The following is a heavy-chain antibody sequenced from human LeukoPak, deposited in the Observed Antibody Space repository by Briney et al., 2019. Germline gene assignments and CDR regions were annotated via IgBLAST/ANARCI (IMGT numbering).Heavy chain of an antibody. D-gene: IGHD3-10*01. CDR3: AKDGGPMVRDIHGVDA. Sequence: GGSLRRSCAASGFTFNNYAIHWVRQVPGKGLEWVSLITGDGEYTYYADSVKGRFTISRDNSKNSLYLQMNSLRPEDTALYYCAKDGGPMVRDIHGVDAWGKGTTVTVSS. CDR1: GFTFNNYA. V-gene: IGHV3-43*02. J-gene: IGHJ6*04. CDR2: ITGDGEYT.